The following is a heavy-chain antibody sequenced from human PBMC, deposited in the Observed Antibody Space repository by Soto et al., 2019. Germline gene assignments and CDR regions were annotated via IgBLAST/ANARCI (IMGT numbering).Heavy chain of an antibody. CDR1: GFTFGDYA. Sequence: GVLRLSCTASGFTFGDYAMSWFRQAPGKGLEWVGFIRSKACGGTTEYAASVKGRFTISRDDSKSIAYLQMNSLKPEDTAVYYCTRDSGLGYGYYYYGMDVWGQGTTVTVSS. V-gene: IGHV3-49*03. CDR3: TRDSGLGYGYYYYGMDV. J-gene: IGHJ6*02. CDR2: IRSKACGGTT. D-gene: IGHD3-10*01.